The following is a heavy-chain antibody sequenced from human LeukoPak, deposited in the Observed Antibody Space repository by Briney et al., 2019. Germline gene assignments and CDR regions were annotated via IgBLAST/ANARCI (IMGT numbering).Heavy chain of an antibody. CDR2: ISGSGDNT. V-gene: IGHV3-23*01. CDR3: TTDRRQWLDPDY. J-gene: IGHJ4*02. D-gene: IGHD6-19*01. Sequence: QTGGSLRLSCAASRFTFSSYAMSWVRQAPGKGLEWVSAISGSGDNTYYADSVKGRFSISRDNSKNTLYLQMNSLKTEDTAVYYCTTDRRQWLDPDYWGQGTLVTVSS. CDR1: RFTFSSYA.